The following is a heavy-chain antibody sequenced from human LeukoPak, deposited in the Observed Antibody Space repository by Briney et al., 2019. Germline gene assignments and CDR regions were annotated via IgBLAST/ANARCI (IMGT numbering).Heavy chain of an antibody. CDR2: INHSGST. D-gene: IGHD3-16*02. CDR3: ARGYDYVWGSYRQSPVFDY. J-gene: IGHJ4*02. Sequence: SETLSLTCAVYGGSFSGYYWSWIRQPPGKGLEWIGEINHSGSTNYNPSLKSRVTISVDTSKNQFSLKLSSVTAADTAVYYCARGYDYVWGSYRQSPVFDYWGQGTLVTVSS. CDR1: GGSFSGYY. V-gene: IGHV4-34*01.